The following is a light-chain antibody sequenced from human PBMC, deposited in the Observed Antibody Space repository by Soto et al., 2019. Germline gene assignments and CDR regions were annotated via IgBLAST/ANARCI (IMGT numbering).Light chain of an antibody. V-gene: IGKV3-15*01. CDR3: QQYNNWPPLT. CDR2: GAS. CDR1: QSVSSN. J-gene: IGKJ4*01. Sequence: EIVMTQSPATLSVSPGERATLSCRASQSVSSNLAWYQQKPGQAPRLLIYGASTRATGIPARFSGSGSGPEFTLTISSLQSEDVAVYYCQQYNNWPPLTFGGGTKVELK.